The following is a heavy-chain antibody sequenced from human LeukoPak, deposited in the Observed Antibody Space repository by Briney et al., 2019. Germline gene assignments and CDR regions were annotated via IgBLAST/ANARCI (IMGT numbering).Heavy chain of an antibody. J-gene: IGHJ4*02. CDR3: ARAGDMVAPVDY. D-gene: IGHD5-12*01. V-gene: IGHV4-59*11. CDR1: GGSISSHY. Sequence: SETLSLTCTVSGGSISSHYWSWIRQPPGKGLEWIGYIYYSGNTNYNPSLKSRVTISVDTSKNQFSPKLSSVTAADTAVYYCARAGDMVAPVDYWGQGTLVTVSS. CDR2: IYYSGNT.